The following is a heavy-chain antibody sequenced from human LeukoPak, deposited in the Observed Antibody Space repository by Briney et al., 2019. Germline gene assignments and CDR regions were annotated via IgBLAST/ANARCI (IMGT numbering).Heavy chain of an antibody. V-gene: IGHV1-8*01. D-gene: IGHD3-10*01. CDR3: ARGKFTKRITMVRGASPYYYMDV. CDR1: GYTFTSYD. Sequence: GASVKVSCKASGYTFTSYDINWVRQATGQGLEWMGWMNPNSGNTGYAQKFQGRVTMTRNTSISTAYMELSSLRSEDTAAYYCARGKFTKRITMVRGASPYYYMDVWGKGTTVTISS. J-gene: IGHJ6*03. CDR2: MNPNSGNT.